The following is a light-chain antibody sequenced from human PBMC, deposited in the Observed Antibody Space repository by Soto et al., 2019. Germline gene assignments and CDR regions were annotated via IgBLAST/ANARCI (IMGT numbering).Light chain of an antibody. V-gene: IGKV1-33*01. CDR2: DAS. J-gene: IGKJ4*01. Sequence: DIQMTQSPSSLSASVGDRVTITCQASHDISNYLNWYQQKPGKAPKLLIYDASKLETGVSSRFSGSGSGTDFTFTVSSLQPEDIATYYCQQYDSAPLTFGGGTKVEIK. CDR1: HDISNY. CDR3: QQYDSAPLT.